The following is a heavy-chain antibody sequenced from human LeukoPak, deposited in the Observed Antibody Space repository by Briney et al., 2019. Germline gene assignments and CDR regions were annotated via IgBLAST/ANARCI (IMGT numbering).Heavy chain of an antibody. CDR1: GASISSYY. Sequence: SETLSLTCTVSGASISSYYWSSIRQPAERGLEWIGRVYTSGSIDYNPSLESRVTISVDRSKNQFFLKLCSVTAADTAIYYCAGRDYWGQGTLVTVSS. CDR3: AGRDY. D-gene: IGHD2-15*01. V-gene: IGHV4-4*07. CDR2: VYTSGSI. J-gene: IGHJ4*02.